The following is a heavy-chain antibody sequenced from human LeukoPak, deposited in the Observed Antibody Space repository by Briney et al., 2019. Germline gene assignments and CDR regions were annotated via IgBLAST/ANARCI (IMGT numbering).Heavy chain of an antibody. V-gene: IGHV4-34*01. D-gene: IGHD6-13*01. J-gene: IGHJ4*02. CDR2: INHSGST. CDR1: GGSFSGYY. CDR3: ASFEGGRNSSSWY. Sequence: PSETLYLTCAVYGGSFSGYYWSWIRQPPGKGLEWIGEINHSGSTNCNPSLKSRVTISVDTSKNQFSLKLSSVTAADTAVYYCASFEGGRNSSSWYWGQGTLVTVSS.